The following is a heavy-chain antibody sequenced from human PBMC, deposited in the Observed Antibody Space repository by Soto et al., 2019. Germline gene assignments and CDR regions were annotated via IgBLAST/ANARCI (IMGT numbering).Heavy chain of an antibody. V-gene: IGHV1-69*01. CDR2: ISPIFGTA. CDR1: GGTFSSYA. Sequence: QVQLLQSGAEVKKPGSSVKVSCKASGGTFSSYASSWVRQAPGQGLEWMGGISPIFGTANYAQKFQGRVTITADESTSTAYMELSSLRSEDTAVYYCARDWSYYELLSPPKDWGQVTLVTVSS. D-gene: IGHD3-22*01. CDR3: ARDWSYYELLSPPKD. J-gene: IGHJ4*02.